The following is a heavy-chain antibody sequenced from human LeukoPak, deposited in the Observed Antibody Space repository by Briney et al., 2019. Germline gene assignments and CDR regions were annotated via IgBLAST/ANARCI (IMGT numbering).Heavy chain of an antibody. Sequence: GGSLRLSCAASGFTFSSYGMNWVRQAPGKGLEWVSGISGSGGTTYYAASVKGRFTISRDNSKNSLSLQVSSLRAEDTAVYYCAKTNGYYSDWGQGTLV. CDR2: ISGSGGTT. V-gene: IGHV3-23*01. CDR3: AKTNGYYSD. D-gene: IGHD3-22*01. J-gene: IGHJ4*02. CDR1: GFTFSSYG.